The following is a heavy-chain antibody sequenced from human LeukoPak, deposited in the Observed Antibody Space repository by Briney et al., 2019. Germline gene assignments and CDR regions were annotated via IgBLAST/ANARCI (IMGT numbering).Heavy chain of an antibody. D-gene: IGHD2-2*01. CDR3: ARQGYAGKAEDY. V-gene: IGHV4-61*02. Sequence: PSETLSLTCNVSGGSISSSNFCWSWIRQTAGKGLEWIGRIHSSGTTEYNASLRSRVTISGDTSKNQFSLSLTSVTAADTAIYYCARQGYAGKAEDYWGQGILVTVSS. CDR1: GGSISSSNFC. J-gene: IGHJ4*02. CDR2: IHSSGTT.